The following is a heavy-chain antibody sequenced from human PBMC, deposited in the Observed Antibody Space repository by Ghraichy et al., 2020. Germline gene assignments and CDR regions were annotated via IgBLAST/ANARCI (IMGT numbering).Heavy chain of an antibody. CDR3: ARGRYCGGGACYPRPSSFDY. D-gene: IGHD2-15*01. Sequence: SETLSLTCSVYGGSLGGYYWSWIRQSPGQGLEWIGEINYVGVTNYNPSLESRVTISLDTYNNQFSLTLTSLTAADTALHFCARGRYCGGGACYPRPSSFDYWGQGIPVIVSS. CDR1: GGSLGGYY. CDR2: INYVGVT. J-gene: IGHJ4*02. V-gene: IGHV4-34*01.